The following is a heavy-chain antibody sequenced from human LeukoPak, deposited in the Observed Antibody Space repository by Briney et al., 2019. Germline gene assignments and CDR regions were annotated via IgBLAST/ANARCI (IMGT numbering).Heavy chain of an antibody. CDR3: TTLRFPY. J-gene: IGHJ4*02. Sequence: GGSLRLSCEASGFTFSTYGMSWVRQAPGRGLEWVGRIKSKTDGGTTHYAAPVKGRFTISRDDSKNTLYLQMNSLKIEDTAVYYCTTLRFPYWGQGTLVTVSS. CDR1: GFTFSTYG. D-gene: IGHD4-17*01. CDR2: IKSKTDGGTT. V-gene: IGHV3-15*01.